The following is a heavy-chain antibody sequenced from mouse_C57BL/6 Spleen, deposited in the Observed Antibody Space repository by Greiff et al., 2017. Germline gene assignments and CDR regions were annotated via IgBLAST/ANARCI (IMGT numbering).Heavy chain of an antibody. J-gene: IGHJ4*01. D-gene: IGHD1-1*01. CDR1: GYTFTSYW. CDR2: IDPSDSYT. Sequence: QVQLQQPGAELVMPGASVKLSCKASGYTFTSYWMHWVKQRPGQGLEWIGEIDPSDSYTNYNQKFKGKSTLTVDKSSSTAYMQLGSLTSEDSAVYCCARWDDGSGYENYYAMDYWGQGTSVTVSS. CDR3: ARWDDGSGYENYYAMDY. V-gene: IGHV1-69*01.